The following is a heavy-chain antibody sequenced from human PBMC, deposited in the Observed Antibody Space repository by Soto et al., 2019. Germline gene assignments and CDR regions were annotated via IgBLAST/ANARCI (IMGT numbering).Heavy chain of an antibody. CDR2: ISYDGSNK. CDR1: GFTFSSYA. D-gene: IGHD3-10*01. Sequence: QVQLVESGGGVVQPGRSLRLSCAASGFTFSSYAMHWVRQAPGKGLEWVAVISYDGSNKYYADSVKGRFTISRDNSKNTLYLQMNSMRAEDTAVYYCARDADYYGSGSYSDYWGQGTLVTVSS. J-gene: IGHJ4*02. V-gene: IGHV3-30-3*01. CDR3: ARDADYYGSGSYSDY.